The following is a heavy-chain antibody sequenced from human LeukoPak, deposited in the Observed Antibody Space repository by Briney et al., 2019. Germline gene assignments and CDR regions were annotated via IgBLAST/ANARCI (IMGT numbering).Heavy chain of an antibody. D-gene: IGHD2-2*01. CDR1: GGSISSYY. J-gene: IGHJ6*03. Sequence: SETLSLTCTVSGGSISSYYWSWIRQPPGKGLEWIGYISYSGSTNYNPSLKSRVTISVDTSKNQFSLKLSSVTAADTAVYYCARYAYQDYYMDVWGKGTTVTISS. CDR2: ISYSGST. CDR3: ARYAYQDYYMDV. V-gene: IGHV4-59*01.